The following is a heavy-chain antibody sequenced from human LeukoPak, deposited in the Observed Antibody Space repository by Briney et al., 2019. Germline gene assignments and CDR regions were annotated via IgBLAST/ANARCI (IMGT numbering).Heavy chain of an antibody. J-gene: IGHJ4*02. CDR1: GFTVSNNY. CDR3: AGVSKSATTGTVLDH. D-gene: IGHD1-1*01. Sequence: TGGSLRLSCAASGFTVSNNYMGWVRQAPGKALEWVSLIYSDDNTYYADPVKGRFTISSDNSKNTLFLQMNSLRAEDTAVYYCAGVSKSATTGTVLDHWGQGTLVTVSS. V-gene: IGHV3-53*01. CDR2: IYSDDNT.